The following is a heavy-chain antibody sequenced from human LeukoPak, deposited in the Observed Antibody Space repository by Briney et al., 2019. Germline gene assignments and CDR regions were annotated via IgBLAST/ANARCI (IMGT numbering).Heavy chain of an antibody. V-gene: IGHV1-2*02. J-gene: IGHJ3*02. CDR3: ARESGYAFDI. CDR1: GYTLTSYY. Sequence: ASVKVSCKASGYTLTSYYIHWVRQAPGQGLEWMGWINPNSGGTNCAQKFQGRVTMTRDTSISTAYMELSRLRSDDTAVYYCARESGYAFDIWGQGTMVTVSS. D-gene: IGHD3-22*01. CDR2: INPNSGGT.